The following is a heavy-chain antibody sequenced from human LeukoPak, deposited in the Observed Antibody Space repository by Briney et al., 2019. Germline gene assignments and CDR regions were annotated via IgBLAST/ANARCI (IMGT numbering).Heavy chain of an antibody. CDR3: ARDGLSDIVVVVAAFDY. J-gene: IGHJ4*02. Sequence: PGGSLRLSCAASGFTFSSYWMSWVRQAPGKGLEWEANIKQDGSEKYYVDSVKGRFTISRDNAKNSLYLQMNSLRAEDTAVYYCARDGLSDIVVVVAAFDYWGQGTLVTVSS. D-gene: IGHD2-15*01. CDR1: GFTFSSYW. CDR2: IKQDGSEK. V-gene: IGHV3-7*01.